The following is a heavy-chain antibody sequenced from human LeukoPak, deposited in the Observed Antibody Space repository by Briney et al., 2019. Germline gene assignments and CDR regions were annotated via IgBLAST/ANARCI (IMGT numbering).Heavy chain of an antibody. D-gene: IGHD3-9*01. CDR1: GGSISSSSYY. J-gene: IGHJ4*02. CDR3: ARTDSHTDYDILTGAFDY. V-gene: IGHV4-39*01. CDR2: IYYSGST. Sequence: SETLSLTCTVSGGSISSSSYYWGWIRQPPGKGLEWIGSIYYSGSTYYNPSLKSRVTISVDTSKNQFSLKLSSVTAADTAVYYCARTDSHTDYDILTGAFDYWGQGTLVTVSS.